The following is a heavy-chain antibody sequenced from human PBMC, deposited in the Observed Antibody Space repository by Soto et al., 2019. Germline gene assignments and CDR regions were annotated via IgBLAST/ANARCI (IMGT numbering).Heavy chain of an antibody. CDR2: IKQDGSEK. Sequence: EVQLVESEGGLVQPGGSLRLSCAASGFTFGTYWMSWVRQAPGKGLGWVANIKQDGSEKYYVDSVKGRFTISRDNAKNSLFLQMNNVRDEDTAVYYCARDTGYCSAGSCSTFDCWGQGTLVSVSS. D-gene: IGHD2-15*01. J-gene: IGHJ4*02. CDR1: GFTFGTYW. V-gene: IGHV3-7*03. CDR3: ARDTGYCSAGSCSTFDC.